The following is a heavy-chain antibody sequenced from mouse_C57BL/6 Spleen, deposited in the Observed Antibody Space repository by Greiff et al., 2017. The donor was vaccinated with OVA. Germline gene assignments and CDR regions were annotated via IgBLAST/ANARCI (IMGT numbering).Heavy chain of an antibody. J-gene: IGHJ2*01. D-gene: IGHD3-3*01. CDR3: ARLELGYFDY. V-gene: IGHV1-22*01. CDR2: INPTNGGT. Sequence: EVKLVESGPELVKPGASVKMSCKASGYTFTDYNMHWVKQSHGKSLEWIGYINPTNGGTSYNQKFKGKATLTVTKSSSTAYMELRSLTSEDTAVYYCARLELGYFDYWGQGTTLTVSS. CDR1: GYTFTDYN.